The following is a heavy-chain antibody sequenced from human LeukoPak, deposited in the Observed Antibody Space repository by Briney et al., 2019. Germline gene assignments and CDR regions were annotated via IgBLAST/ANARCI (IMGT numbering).Heavy chain of an antibody. CDR1: GFTFSTYT. V-gene: IGHV3-23*01. J-gene: IGHJ4*02. CDR2: ISDNGGRT. CDR3: AKDFGRNLGGPGY. D-gene: IGHD1-14*01. Sequence: GGSLRLSCAASGFTFSTYTMAWVRQAPGGGLEWVSGISDNGGRTYYADSVKGRFAISRDDSKSTLYLQMNSLRGEDTAVYYCAKDFGRNLGGPGYWGQGTLVIVSS.